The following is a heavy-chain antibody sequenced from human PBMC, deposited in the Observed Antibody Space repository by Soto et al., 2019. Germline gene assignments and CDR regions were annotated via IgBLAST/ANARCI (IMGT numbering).Heavy chain of an antibody. CDR1: GFTFSSYE. Sequence: QTGGSLRLSCAASGFTFSSYEMNWVRQAPGKGLEWVSYISSSGSTIYYADSVKGRFTISRDNAKNSLYLQMNSLRAEDTAVYYCARDRYYYGSGSRRTSYYYYYGMDVWGQVTTVTVSS. CDR2: ISSSGSTI. D-gene: IGHD3-10*01. CDR3: ARDRYYYGSGSRRTSYYYYYGMDV. V-gene: IGHV3-48*03. J-gene: IGHJ6*02.